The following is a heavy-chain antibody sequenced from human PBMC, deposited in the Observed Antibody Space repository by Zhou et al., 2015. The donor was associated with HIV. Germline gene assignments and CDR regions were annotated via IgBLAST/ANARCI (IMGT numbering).Heavy chain of an antibody. D-gene: IGHD5-18*01. Sequence: QVQLVQSGAEVKKPGSSVKLSCTASGGTFSSDGISWVRQAPGQGLEWMGGIIPMFGTVTYAQKFQGRVTFTADRSTSTAYMELSSLRSQDTAVYYCASDPTFRSDTAMTDNWFDRWGQGTLVTVSS. V-gene: IGHV1-69*06. CDR1: GGTFSSDG. J-gene: IGHJ5*02. CDR3: ASDPTFRSDTAMTDNWFDR. CDR2: IIPMFGTV.